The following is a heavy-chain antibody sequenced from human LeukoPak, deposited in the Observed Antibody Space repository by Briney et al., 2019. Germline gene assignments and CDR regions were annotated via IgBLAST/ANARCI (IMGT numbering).Heavy chain of an antibody. V-gene: IGHV4-59*01. CDR1: GGSIDSDY. D-gene: IGHD3-3*01. CDR3: ARDHLDDDGAFDI. Sequence: SETLSLTCTVSGGSIDSDYWSWIRQPPGKGLEWIGEMYNSGYPNYGPSFKSRVTMSVDTSKNQFSLKLYSVTAADTAVYYCARDHLDDDGAFDIWGQGTMVTVSS. CDR2: MYNSGYP. J-gene: IGHJ3*02.